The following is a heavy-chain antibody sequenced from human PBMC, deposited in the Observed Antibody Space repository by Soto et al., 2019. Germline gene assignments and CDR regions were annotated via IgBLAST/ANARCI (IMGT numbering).Heavy chain of an antibody. D-gene: IGHD6-19*01. V-gene: IGHV3-23*01. CDR2: VSGRGGSA. CDR1: GFIFNNYA. J-gene: IGHJ5*01. CDR3: AKARKYSSPYDS. Sequence: EVQLLESGGGLVQRGGSLRLSCAASGFIFNNYATTWVRQAPGKGLEWVARVSGRGGSAYYADSVKGRLTISRDNSNNTLYLQMYSLRVEDTAVYYCAKARKYSSPYDSWGQGTLGTVSS.